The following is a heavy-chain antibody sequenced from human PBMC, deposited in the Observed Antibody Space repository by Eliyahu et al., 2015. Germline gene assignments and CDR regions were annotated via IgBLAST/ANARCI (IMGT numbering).Heavy chain of an antibody. CDR2: IKPDGSGK. V-gene: IGHV3-7*01. D-gene: IGHD3-16*01. CDR1: GFTFSRSW. J-gene: IGHJ4*02. CDR3: ATSQGGL. Sequence: EVQLLESGGGLVQPGGSLRLSCAGSGFTFSRSWMSWVRQAPGKGLEWVANIKPDGSGKSYVASVEGRFTISRDNAKNSLSLQMNSLRGEDTAVYYCATSQGGLWGQGTLVTVSS.